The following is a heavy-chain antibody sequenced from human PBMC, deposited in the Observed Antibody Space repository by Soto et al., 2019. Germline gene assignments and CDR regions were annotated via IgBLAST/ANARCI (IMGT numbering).Heavy chain of an antibody. Sequence: LSLCCAVSGFSLSDYYISSIRQAPGEGLEWVSYISSSGTGVHYADSVKGRFTISKDNANNSLYLQMNSLRAEDTAVYYCARVRGDSSGSYYFDHWGQGALVTVSS. CDR2: ISSSGTGV. CDR3: ARVRGDSSGSYYFDH. J-gene: IGHJ4*02. D-gene: IGHD3-22*01. V-gene: IGHV3-11*01. CDR1: GFSLSDYY.